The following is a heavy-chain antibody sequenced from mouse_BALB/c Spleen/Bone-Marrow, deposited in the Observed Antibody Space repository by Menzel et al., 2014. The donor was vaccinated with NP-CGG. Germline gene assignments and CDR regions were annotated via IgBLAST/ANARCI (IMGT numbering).Heavy chain of an antibody. J-gene: IGHJ4*01. CDR1: GFTFTDYY. Sequence: EVKLMESGGGLVQPGGSLRLFCTTSGFTFTDYYMSWVRQPPGKALEWLAFIRNKAYGYTTEYSASVRGRFTISRDNSQSILYLQMNTLRAEDSATYYCARFPMDYWGQGTSVTVSS. CDR3: ARFPMDY. V-gene: IGHV7-3*02. CDR2: IRNKAYGYTT.